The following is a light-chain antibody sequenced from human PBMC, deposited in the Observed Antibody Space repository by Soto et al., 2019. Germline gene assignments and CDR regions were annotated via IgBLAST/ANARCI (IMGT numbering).Light chain of an antibody. J-gene: IGKJ4*01. CDR3: QQFNSYPLT. CDR1: QDISRW. Sequence: DIQMTQSPPTLPASAGDRVTITCRASQDISRWLAWYQQKPGKAPELLIYDVSTSQSGVPSRFSGSGSGTQFTLTISGLQADDSATYYCQQFNSYPLTFGGGTKVDIK. CDR2: DVS. V-gene: IGKV1-5*01.